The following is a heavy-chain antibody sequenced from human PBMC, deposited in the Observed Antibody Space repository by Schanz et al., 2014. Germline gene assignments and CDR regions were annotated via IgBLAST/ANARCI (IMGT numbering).Heavy chain of an antibody. J-gene: IGHJ5*02. CDR3: ARVKEGCSSSSCVLDP. V-gene: IGHV4-59*12. CDR1: GGSIRNYY. D-gene: IGHD2-2*01. Sequence: QVQLQESGPGLVKPSETLSLTCSVSGGSIRNYYWNWIRQPPGKGVEWIGYIHYSGSTNYNPSLESRVAMSVDTSKTQFSLELRSVPAADTALYYCARVKEGCSSSSCVLDPWGQGTLVTVSS. CDR2: IHYSGST.